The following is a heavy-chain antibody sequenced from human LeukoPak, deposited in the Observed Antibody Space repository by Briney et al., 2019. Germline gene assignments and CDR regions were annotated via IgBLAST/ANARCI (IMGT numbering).Heavy chain of an antibody. D-gene: IGHD2-2*01. J-gene: IGHJ4*02. Sequence: ASVKVSCKASGYTFTSYAMHWVRQAPGQRLEWMGWINAGNGNTKYSQKFQGRVTITKDTSAEAAYMELSSLRSEDTAVYYCARQMGESTNFDNWGQGNLVTVSS. V-gene: IGHV1-3*01. CDR2: INAGNGNT. CDR1: GYTFTSYA. CDR3: ARQMGESTNFDN.